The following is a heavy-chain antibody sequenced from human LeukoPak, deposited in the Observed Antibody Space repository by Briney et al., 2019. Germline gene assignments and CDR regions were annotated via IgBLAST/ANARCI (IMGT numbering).Heavy chain of an antibody. D-gene: IGHD3-3*01. V-gene: IGHV4-39*01. CDR1: GGSISSSSYY. Sequence: SVTLSLTCTVSGGSISSSSYYWGWIRQPPGKGLEWIGSIYYSGSTYYNPSLKSRVTISVDTSKNQFSLKLSSVTAADTAVYYCARQRWAITIFGVVDNWFDPWGQGTLVTVSS. J-gene: IGHJ5*02. CDR3: ARQRWAITIFGVVDNWFDP. CDR2: IYYSGST.